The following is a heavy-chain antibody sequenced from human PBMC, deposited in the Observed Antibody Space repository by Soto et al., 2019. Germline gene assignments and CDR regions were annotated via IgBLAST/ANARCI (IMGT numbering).Heavy chain of an antibody. D-gene: IGHD3-10*01. CDR2: INHSGST. J-gene: IGHJ5*02. Sequence: SETLSLTCAVYGGSFSGYYWSWIRQPPGKGLEWIGEINHSGSTNYNPSLKSRFTISVDTSKNQFSLKLSSVTAADTAVYYCARGRRSRDGSGSYYTPVVFRGTRTNWFDPWGQGTLVTVSS. V-gene: IGHV4-34*01. CDR1: GGSFSGYY. CDR3: ARGRRSRDGSGSYYTPVVFRGTRTNWFDP.